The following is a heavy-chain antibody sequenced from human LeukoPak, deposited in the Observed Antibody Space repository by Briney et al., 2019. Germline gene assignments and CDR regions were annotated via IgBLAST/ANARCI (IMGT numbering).Heavy chain of an antibody. D-gene: IGHD5-24*01. CDR3: AKDGYRGYFDY. V-gene: IGHV3-23*01. CDR2: ISGSGGST. CDR1: GFTFSSYA. J-gene: IGHJ4*02. Sequence: GESLKISCAASGFTFSSYAMSWVRQAPGKGLEWVSAISGSGGSTYYADSVKGRFTISRDNSKNTLYLQMNSLRAEDTAVYYCAKDGYRGYFDYWGQGTLVTVSS.